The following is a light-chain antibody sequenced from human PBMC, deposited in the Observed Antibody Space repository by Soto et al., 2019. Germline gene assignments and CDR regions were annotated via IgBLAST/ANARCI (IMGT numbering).Light chain of an antibody. J-gene: IGKJ3*01. CDR2: SAS. V-gene: IGKV1-39*01. Sequence: DIQMTQSPSSLSASVGDRVTITCLASQSIRSSLNWYQQKPGKAPTLLMSSASRLEGGVPLRFSGSGSGTDFTLIISNLQPADFATYYCQQSYRTPFTFGPGTRVDFK. CDR3: QQSYRTPFT. CDR1: QSIRSS.